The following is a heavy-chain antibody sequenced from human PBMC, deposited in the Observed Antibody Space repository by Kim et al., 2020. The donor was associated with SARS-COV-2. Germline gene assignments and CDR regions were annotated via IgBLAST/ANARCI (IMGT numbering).Heavy chain of an antibody. D-gene: IGHD5-12*01. CDR1: GGTFSSYA. Sequence: SVKVSCKASGGTFSSYAISWVRQAPGQGLEWMGGIIPIFGTANYAQKFQGRVTITADESTSTAYMELSSLRSEDTAVYYCARSMGDGYNFVQVTPFDYWGQGTLVTVSS. V-gene: IGHV1-69*13. CDR3: ARSMGDGYNFVQVTPFDY. J-gene: IGHJ4*02. CDR2: IIPIFGTA.